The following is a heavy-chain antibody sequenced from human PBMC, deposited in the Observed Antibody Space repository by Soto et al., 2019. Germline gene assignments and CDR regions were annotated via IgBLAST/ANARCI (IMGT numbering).Heavy chain of an antibody. V-gene: IGHV1-18*01. Sequence: ASVKVSCKASGYTFTSYGISWVRQAPGQGLERMGWISAYNGNTNYAQKLLGRVTMTTDTSTSTAYMELRSLGSDDTAVYYCARAEAIWGSYRYTGIPFDYWGQGTLVTVSS. D-gene: IGHD3-16*02. CDR3: ARAEAIWGSYRYTGIPFDY. CDR1: GYTFTSYG. CDR2: ISAYNGNT. J-gene: IGHJ4*02.